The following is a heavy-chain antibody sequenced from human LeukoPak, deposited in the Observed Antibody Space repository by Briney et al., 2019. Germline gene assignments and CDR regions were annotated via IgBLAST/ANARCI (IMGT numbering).Heavy chain of an antibody. CDR2: RSGSGITT. J-gene: IGHJ4*01. Sequence: PGGSLRLSCAASGFTFSNSVRGSARQAPGRGLVGVPTRSGSGITTYYADSEKARFTISRDNSKNTLYLKTNSLRAEDTAVYYCAKGIYSSGWSYFDYWGHGTLVTVSS. V-gene: IGHV3-23*01. CDR3: AKGIYSSGWSYFDY. CDR1: GFTFSNSV. D-gene: IGHD6-19*01.